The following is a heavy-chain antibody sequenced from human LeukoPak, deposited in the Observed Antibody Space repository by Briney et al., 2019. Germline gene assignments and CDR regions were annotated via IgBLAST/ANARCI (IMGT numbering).Heavy chain of an antibody. V-gene: IGHV1-2*02. CDR2: INPNSGGT. CDR1: GYTFTGYY. J-gene: IGHJ4*02. D-gene: IGHD2-21*02. Sequence: GASVKASCKASGYTFTGYYMHWVRQAPGQGLEWMGWINPNSGGTNYAQKFQGRVTMTRDTSTSTVYMELSSLRSEDTAVYYCASSLAYCGGDCSPPDYWGQGTLVTVSS. CDR3: ASSLAYCGGDCSPPDY.